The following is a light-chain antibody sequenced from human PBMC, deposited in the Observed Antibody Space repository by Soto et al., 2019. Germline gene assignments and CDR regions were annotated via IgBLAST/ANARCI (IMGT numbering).Light chain of an antibody. J-gene: IGLJ1*01. CDR3: SSYTRSSTLV. Sequence: QSALTQPASVSGSPGQSISISCTGTSSDVGGYNYVSWYQQHPGKAPKLMIYDVNNRPSGVSDRFSGSKSGNTASLTISGLQAEDEAYYYCSSYTRSSTLVFGTGTKVTVL. V-gene: IGLV2-14*01. CDR2: DVN. CDR1: SSDVGGYNY.